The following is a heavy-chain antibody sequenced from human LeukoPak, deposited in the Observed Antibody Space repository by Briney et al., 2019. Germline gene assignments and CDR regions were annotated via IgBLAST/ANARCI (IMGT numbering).Heavy chain of an antibody. D-gene: IGHD6-6*01. CDR3: ARERSSQGYFDF. CDR2: IYPDDSDT. J-gene: IGHJ4*02. CDR1: GYNFGIYW. Sequence: GECLKISCKASGYNFGIYWIGWVRQVPGKGLEWMGIIYPDDSDTRYSPSFQGQVTISADKSISTAYLQWSSLKASDTAMYYCARERSSQGYFDFWGQGTLVTVSS. V-gene: IGHV5-51*01.